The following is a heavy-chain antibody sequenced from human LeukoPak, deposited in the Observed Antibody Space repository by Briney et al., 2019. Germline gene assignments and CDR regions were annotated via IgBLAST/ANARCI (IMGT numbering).Heavy chain of an antibody. CDR1: GYTFTSYG. CDR3: ARVRYCSGGSCYPSYYYYGMDV. J-gene: IGHJ6*02. D-gene: IGHD2-15*01. V-gene: IGHV1-18*01. CDR2: ISAYNGNT. Sequence: ASAKPSCKASGYTFTSYGIRRVPQAPGQGLERMGWISAYNGNTNYAQKLQGRVTMTTDTSTSIAYMELRSLRSDDTAVYYCARVRYCSGGSCYPSYYYYGMDVWGQGTTVTVSS.